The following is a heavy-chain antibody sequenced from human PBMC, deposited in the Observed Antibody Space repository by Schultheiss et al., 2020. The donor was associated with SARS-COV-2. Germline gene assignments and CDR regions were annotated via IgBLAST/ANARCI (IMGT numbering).Heavy chain of an antibody. CDR1: GFTFSSYA. Sequence: GGSLRLSCAASGFTFSSYAMSWVRQAPGKGLEWVSAISGSGGSTYYADSVKGRFTISRDNSKNTLYLQMNSLRAEDTAVYYCAKKGDCSGGSCYWRLDSPAGDYYYYGMDVWGQGTTVTVSS. V-gene: IGHV3-23*01. D-gene: IGHD2-15*01. CDR3: AKKGDCSGGSCYWRLDSPAGDYYYYGMDV. J-gene: IGHJ6*02. CDR2: ISGSGGST.